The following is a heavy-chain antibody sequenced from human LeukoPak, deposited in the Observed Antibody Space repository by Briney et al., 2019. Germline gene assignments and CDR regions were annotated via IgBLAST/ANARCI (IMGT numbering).Heavy chain of an antibody. Sequence: ASVKVSCKASGYTFTSYDINWVRQAPGQGLEWMGWISAYNGNTNYAQKLQGRVTMTTDTSTSTAYMELRSLRSDDTAVYYCARLIWSGYYPDYWGQGTLVTVSS. CDR3: ARLIWSGYYPDY. J-gene: IGHJ4*02. D-gene: IGHD3-3*01. CDR1: GYTFTSYD. CDR2: ISAYNGNT. V-gene: IGHV1-18*01.